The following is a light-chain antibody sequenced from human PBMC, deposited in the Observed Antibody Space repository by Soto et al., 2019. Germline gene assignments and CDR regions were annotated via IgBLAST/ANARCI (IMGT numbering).Light chain of an antibody. V-gene: IGKV3-11*01. CDR2: DAF. J-gene: IGKJ2*01. CDR1: QRVSSY. Sequence: EIVLTQSTATLSLSPGEGVTLSCRASQRVSSYLAWYQQKPGQAPRLLIYDAFNRATGIPDRFSGSGSRTDFTLTISSLEPEDFAVYYCQLRSNWPPEFTFGQGTKLEI. CDR3: QLRSNWPPEFT.